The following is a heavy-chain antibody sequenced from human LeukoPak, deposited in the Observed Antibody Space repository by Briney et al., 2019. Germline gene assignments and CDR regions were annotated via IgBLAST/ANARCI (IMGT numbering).Heavy chain of an antibody. CDR1: GGSISSGDYY. V-gene: IGHV4-30-4*01. Sequence: SQTLSLTCTVSGGSISSGDYYWSWIRQSPGKGLEWIGYIYYSGSTYYNPSLKSRVTISVDTSKNQFSLKLSSVTAADTAVYYCARISFYYDSSGYPPPFNYWGQGTLVTVSS. CDR3: ARISFYYDSSGYPPPFNY. CDR2: IYYSGST. D-gene: IGHD3-22*01. J-gene: IGHJ4*02.